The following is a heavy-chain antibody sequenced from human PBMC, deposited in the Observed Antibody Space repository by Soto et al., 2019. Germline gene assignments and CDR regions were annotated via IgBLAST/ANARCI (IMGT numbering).Heavy chain of an antibody. V-gene: IGHV1-8*01. CDR3: AGMHYYDSSCNWFDP. D-gene: IGHD3-22*01. CDR1: GYTFTSYD. J-gene: IGHJ5*02. CDR2: MNPNSGNT. Sequence: QVQLVQSGAEVKKPGASVKVSCKASGYTFTSYDINWVRQATGQGLEWMGWMNPNSGNTGYAQKFQGRVTMTRNTSISTAYMGLSSLRSEDTAVYYCAGMHYYDSSCNWFDPWGQGTLVTVSS.